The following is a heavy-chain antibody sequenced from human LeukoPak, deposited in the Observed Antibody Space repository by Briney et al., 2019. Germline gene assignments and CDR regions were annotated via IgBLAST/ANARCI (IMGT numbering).Heavy chain of an antibody. CDR3: ARFVPPFRTFDY. CDR1: GGSISSGDYY. D-gene: IGHD3-10*02. V-gene: IGHV4-61*08. J-gene: IGHJ4*02. Sequence: PSQTLSLTCTVSGGSISSGDYYWSWIRQPPGKGLEWIGYIYYSGSTNYNPSLKSRVTISVDTSKNQFSLKLSSVTAADTAVYYCARFVPPFRTFDYWGQGTLVTVSS. CDR2: IYYSGST.